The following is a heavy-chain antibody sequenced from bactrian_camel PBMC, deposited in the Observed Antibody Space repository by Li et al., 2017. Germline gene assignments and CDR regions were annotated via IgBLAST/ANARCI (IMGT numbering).Heavy chain of an antibody. J-gene: IGHJ4*01. CDR1: GHSRGSNC. V-gene: IGHV3S32*01. CDR2: IRRDGGET. Sequence: QLVESGGGSVQAGGSLRLSCKVSGHSRGSNCVGWYRLPPGRAPAEREGIAAIRRDGGETWYAASVKGRFTISRDSAKNTVYLQMNNLQPEDTAMYYCVASAGSWVVRCGLSQSAYQYWGQGTQVTVS. CDR3: VASAGSWVVRCGLSQSAYQY. D-gene: IGHD3*01.